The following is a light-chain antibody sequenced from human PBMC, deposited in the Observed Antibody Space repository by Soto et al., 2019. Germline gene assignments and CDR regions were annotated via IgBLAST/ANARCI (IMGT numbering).Light chain of an antibody. CDR1: SSYVGGYNY. V-gene: IGLV2-14*01. CDR3: SSYTSSSTRV. CDR2: DVT. J-gene: IGLJ1*01. Sequence: QSVLTQPASVSGSPGQSITISCTGTSSYVGGYNYVSWYQQHPGKDPKLMIYDVTNRPSGVSDRFSGSKSGNTASLTISGLQAEDEADYYCSSYTSSSTRVFGTGTK.